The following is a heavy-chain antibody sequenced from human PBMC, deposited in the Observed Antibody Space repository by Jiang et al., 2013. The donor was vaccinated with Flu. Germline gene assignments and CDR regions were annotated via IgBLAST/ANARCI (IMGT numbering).Heavy chain of an antibody. CDR3: ARIGTRIPPYYEPSGDAGPFDL. D-gene: IGHD3-22*01. Sequence: QLVESGGNVVQPGGSLRLSCAASGFNFNAYAIHWVRRAPGRGLEWLSIISSEGRLTQYADSIQGRFTISRDNSKNTLYLQMNSLRHDDTAVYYCARIGTRIPPYYEPSGDAGPFDLWGQGTSVTVS. J-gene: IGHJ3*01. CDR1: GFNFNAYA. V-gene: IGHV3-30*04. CDR2: ISSEGRLT.